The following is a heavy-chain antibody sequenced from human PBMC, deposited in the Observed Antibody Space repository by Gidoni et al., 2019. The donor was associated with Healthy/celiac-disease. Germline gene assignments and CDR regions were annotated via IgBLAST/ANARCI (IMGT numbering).Heavy chain of an antibody. D-gene: IGHD2-2*01. V-gene: IGHV3-9*01. CDR1: GFTFDDYA. CDR2: ISWNSGSI. Sequence: EVQLVESGGGLVQPGRSLRLSCAASGFTFDDYAMHWVRQAPGKGLEWVSGISWNSGSIGYADSVKGRFTISRDNAKNSLYLQMNSLRAEDTALYYCVKGFKYHHPDAFDIWGQGTMVTVSS. CDR3: VKGFKYHHPDAFDI. J-gene: IGHJ3*02.